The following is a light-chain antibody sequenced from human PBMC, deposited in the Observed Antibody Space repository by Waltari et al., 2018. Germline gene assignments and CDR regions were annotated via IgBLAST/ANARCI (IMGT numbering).Light chain of an antibody. CDR1: SSDIGAYNY. CDR2: GVS. CDR3: NSFTSRTTYV. V-gene: IGLV2-14*01. Sequence: QSALTQPASVSGSPGQSITISCTGTSSDIGAYNYVSWYQQHPGKAPKVMIYGVSNRPSGVSNRFSGSKSGNTASLTISGLQAEDEADYDCNSFTSRTTYVFGTGTKVTVL. J-gene: IGLJ1*01.